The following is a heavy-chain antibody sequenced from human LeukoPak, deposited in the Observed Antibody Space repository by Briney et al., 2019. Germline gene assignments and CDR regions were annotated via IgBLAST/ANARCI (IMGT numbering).Heavy chain of an antibody. CDR1: GGSISSYY. D-gene: IGHD3-10*01. V-gene: IGHV4-59*01. CDR2: IYYSGST. CDR3: ARERYGPGSEAFDI. Sequence: PSETLSLTCTVSGGSISSYYWSWIRQPPGKGLEWIGYIYYSGSTNYNPSLKSRVTISVDTSKNQFSLKLSSVTAADTAVYYCARERYGPGSEAFDIWAKGQWSPSLQ. J-gene: IGHJ3*02.